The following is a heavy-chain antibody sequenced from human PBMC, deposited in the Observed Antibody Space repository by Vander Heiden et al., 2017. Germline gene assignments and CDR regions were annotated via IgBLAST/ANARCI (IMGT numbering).Heavy chain of an antibody. CDR1: GGTFSSYA. V-gene: IGHV1-69*01. J-gene: IGHJ4*02. CDR3: ASSGGVVVVVAATYPAY. CDR2: IIPIFGTA. Sequence: QVQLVPSGAEVKKPGSSVKVSCKASGGTFSSYAISWVRQAPGQGLEWMGGIIPIFGTANYAQKFQGRVTITADESTSTAYMELSSLRSEDTAVYYCASSGGVVVVVAATYPAYWGQGTLVTVSS. D-gene: IGHD2-15*01.